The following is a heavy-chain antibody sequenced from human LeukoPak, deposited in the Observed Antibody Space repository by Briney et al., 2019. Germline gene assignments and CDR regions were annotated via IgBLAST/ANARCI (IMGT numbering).Heavy chain of an antibody. CDR1: GGSISSYY. Sequence: SETLSLTCTVSGGSISSYYWSWIRQPPGKGLEWIGYIYYSGSTNYSPSLKSRVTISVDTSKNQFSLKLSSVTAADTAVYYCARHLITMVRGDPLFDYGMDVWGQGTTVTVSS. CDR2: IYYSGST. CDR3: ARHLITMVRGDPLFDYGMDV. D-gene: IGHD3-10*01. J-gene: IGHJ6*02. V-gene: IGHV4-59*08.